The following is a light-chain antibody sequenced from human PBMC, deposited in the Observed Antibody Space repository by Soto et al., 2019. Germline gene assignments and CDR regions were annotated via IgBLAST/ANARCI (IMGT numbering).Light chain of an antibody. CDR3: SSYTSSMALV. Sequence: QSALTQPASVSGSPGQSITISCTGTSSDVGSYNYVSWYQEHPGKAPKLMIYGVSNRPSGVSSRFSGSKSGNTASLTISGLQADDEADYYCSSYTSSMALVFGGGTKLTVL. CDR2: GVS. V-gene: IGLV2-14*01. CDR1: SSDVGSYNY. J-gene: IGLJ3*02.